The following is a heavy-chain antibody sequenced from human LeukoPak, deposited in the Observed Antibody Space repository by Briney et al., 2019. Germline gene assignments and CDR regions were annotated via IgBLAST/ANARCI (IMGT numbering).Heavy chain of an antibody. CDR3: AKDQGGYDVAEYFQH. J-gene: IGHJ1*01. CDR1: GFTFSSYA. V-gene: IGHV3-23*01. CDR2: ISGSGGST. Sequence: GGSLRLSCAASGFTFSSYAMSWVRQAPGKGLEWVSAISGSGGSTYYADSVKGRFTISRDNSKNTLYLQMNSLRAEDTAVYYCAKDQGGYDVAEYFQHWGQGTLVTVSS. D-gene: IGHD5-12*01.